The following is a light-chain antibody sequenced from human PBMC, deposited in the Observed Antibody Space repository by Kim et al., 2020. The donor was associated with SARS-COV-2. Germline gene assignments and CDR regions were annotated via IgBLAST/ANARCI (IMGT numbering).Light chain of an antibody. V-gene: IGLV6-57*04. CDR1: SGNIADNY. CDR2: EDS. Sequence: NFMLTQPHSVSESPGNTVTISCTRTSGNIADNYVQWYQQRRGSAPTIVIYEDSERPSGVPDRFSGSIDTSSSSASLTISGLKTEDEADYYCQSYDISNVIFGGGTQLTVL. CDR3: QSYDISNVI. J-gene: IGLJ2*01.